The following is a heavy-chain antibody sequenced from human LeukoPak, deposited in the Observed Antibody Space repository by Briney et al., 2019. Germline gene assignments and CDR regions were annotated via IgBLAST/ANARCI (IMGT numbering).Heavy chain of an antibody. CDR3: ARATGGYCSGGSCYLVAFDI. V-gene: IGHV4-59*08. Sequence: PSETLSLTCNVSGVSISTHYWSWIRQSPGKGLEWIGYIYHNGLTNYNPSLKSRVTISVHTSKNQFSLQLYSVTAADTAVYYCARATGGYCSGGSCYLVAFDIWGQGTMVTVSS. CDR2: IYHNGLT. J-gene: IGHJ3*02. CDR1: GVSISTHY. D-gene: IGHD2-15*01.